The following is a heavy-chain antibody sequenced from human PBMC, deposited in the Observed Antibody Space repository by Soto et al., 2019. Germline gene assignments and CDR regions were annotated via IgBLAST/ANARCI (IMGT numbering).Heavy chain of an antibody. J-gene: IGHJ3*02. CDR3: AREITVAGFDAFDI. CDR2: LIPLFGTA. V-gene: IGHV1-69*12. CDR1: GGTFSSYT. Sequence: QVQLVQSGTEVKKPGSSVKVSCKASGGTFSSYTLSWMRQAPGQGLEWMGGLIPLFGTADYAQKFQDRVTITADESTSTSYMEMSSLKSEDTAVYYCAREITVAGFDAFDIWGQGTMVTVSS. D-gene: IGHD6-19*01.